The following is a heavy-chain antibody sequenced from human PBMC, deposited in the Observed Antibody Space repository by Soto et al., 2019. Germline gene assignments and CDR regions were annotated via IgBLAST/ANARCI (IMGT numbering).Heavy chain of an antibody. CDR3: ARFFHYIWGSARPYFDY. CDR1: GFTLDTYW. Sequence: PGGSLRLSCAASGFTLDTYWMAWVRQAPGKGLEWVASINQDGSIHFYVDSVKGRFTISRDNAKNTLYLQLKSLRAEDTAVFYCARFFHYIWGSARPYFDYWGQGTLVTVSS. D-gene: IGHD3-16*01. V-gene: IGHV3-7*01. CDR2: INQDGSIH. J-gene: IGHJ4*02.